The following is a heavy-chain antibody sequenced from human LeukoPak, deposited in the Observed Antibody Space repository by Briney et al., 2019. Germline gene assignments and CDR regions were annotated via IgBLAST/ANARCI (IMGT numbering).Heavy chain of an antibody. CDR2: ISAYNGNT. V-gene: IGHV1-18*01. D-gene: IGHD2-2*01. CDR3: ARVVVPAAIPSYYYYMDV. CDR1: GYTFTSYG. Sequence: ASVKFSCKASGYTFTSYGISWVRQAPGQGLEWMGWISAYNGNTNYAQKLQGRVTMTTDTSTSTAYMELRSLRSDDTAVYYCARVVVPAAIPSYYYYMDVWGKGTTVTVSS. J-gene: IGHJ6*03.